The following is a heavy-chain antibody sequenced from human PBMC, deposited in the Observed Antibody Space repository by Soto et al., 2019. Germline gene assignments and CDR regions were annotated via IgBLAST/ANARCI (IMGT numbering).Heavy chain of an antibody. CDR1: GFTFSSYG. CDR2: ISYDGSNK. CDR3: AKDTIAVAPTFDS. J-gene: IGHJ4*02. Sequence: GSLRLSCAASGFTFSSYGMHWVRQAPGKGLEWVAVISYDGSNKYYADSVKGRFTISRDNSKNTLYLQMNSLRAEDTAVYYCAKDTIAVAPTFDSWGQGT. V-gene: IGHV3-30*18. D-gene: IGHD6-19*01.